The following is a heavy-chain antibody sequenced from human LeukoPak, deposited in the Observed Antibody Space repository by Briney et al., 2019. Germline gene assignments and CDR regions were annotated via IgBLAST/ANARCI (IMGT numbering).Heavy chain of an antibody. D-gene: IGHD3-9*01. J-gene: IGHJ4*02. Sequence: PSETLSLTCAVYGGSITGYYWSWIRRPPGKGLEWVGEIHYTGATSYNPSLKSRATISIDTSKNQVSLKLSSVTAADTAVYYCARGNILSGYCFDFWGQGALVTVSS. CDR3: ARGNILSGYCFDF. CDR2: IHYTGAT. CDR1: GGSITGYY. V-gene: IGHV4-34*01.